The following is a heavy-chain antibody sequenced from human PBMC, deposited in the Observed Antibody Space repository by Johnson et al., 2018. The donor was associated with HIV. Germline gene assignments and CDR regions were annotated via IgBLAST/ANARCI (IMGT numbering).Heavy chain of an antibody. CDR2: ISSSGSTI. J-gene: IGHJ3*02. D-gene: IGHD3-22*01. CDR3: AREVNAFDI. CDR1: GFTFSSYA. Sequence: VQLVESGGGLVQPGGSLRLSCAASGFTFSSYAMSWIRQAPGKGLEWVSYISSSGSTIYYADSVKGRLTISRDNAKPTRYLQMNSLRAEDTAVYYCAREVNAFDIWGQGTVVTVSS. V-gene: IGHV3-48*04.